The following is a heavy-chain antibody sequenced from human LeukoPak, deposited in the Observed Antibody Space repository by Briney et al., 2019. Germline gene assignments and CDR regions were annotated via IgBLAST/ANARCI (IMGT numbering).Heavy chain of an antibody. Sequence: GASVKVSCKASGYTFTSYYMHWVRQAPGQGLEWMGIINPSGGSTSYAQKFQGRVTMTRDTSTSTVYMELSSLRSEDTAVYYCARDLVAAGKSSGSDYWGQGTLVTVSS. V-gene: IGHV1-46*01. CDR2: INPSGGST. D-gene: IGHD1-26*01. CDR1: GYTFTSYY. CDR3: ARDLVAAGKSSGSDY. J-gene: IGHJ4*02.